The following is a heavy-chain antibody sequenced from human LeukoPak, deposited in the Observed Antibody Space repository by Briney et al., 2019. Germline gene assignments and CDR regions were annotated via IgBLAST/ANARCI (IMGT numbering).Heavy chain of an antibody. CDR1: GGSFSGYY. Sequence: PSETLSLTCAVYGGSFSGYYWSWIRQPPGKGLEWIGEINHSGSTNYNPSLKSRVTISVDTSKNQFSLKLSSVTAADTAVYYCAREGDYSNYRRTPTLDYWGQRTLVTVSS. CDR2: INHSGST. V-gene: IGHV4-34*01. D-gene: IGHD4-11*01. CDR3: AREGDYSNYRRTPTLDY. J-gene: IGHJ4*02.